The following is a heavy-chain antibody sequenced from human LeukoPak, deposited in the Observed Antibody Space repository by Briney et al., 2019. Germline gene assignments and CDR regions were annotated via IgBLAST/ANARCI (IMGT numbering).Heavy chain of an antibody. Sequence: GGSLRLSCAASGFTFSSYAISWVRQAPGKGLDWVSAISGSGGSTYYADSVKGRFTISRDNSKNTLYLQMNSLRAEDTAVYYCAKDGYSSSWYPLWGQGTLVTVSS. CDR2: ISGSGGST. J-gene: IGHJ4*02. D-gene: IGHD6-13*01. CDR1: GFTFSSYA. CDR3: AKDGYSSSWYPL. V-gene: IGHV3-23*01.